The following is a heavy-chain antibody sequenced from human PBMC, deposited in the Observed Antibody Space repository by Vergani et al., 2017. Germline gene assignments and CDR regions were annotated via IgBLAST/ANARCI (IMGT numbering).Heavy chain of an antibody. J-gene: IGHJ4*03. CDR3: ARDGPSSNRDYMDD. Sequence: QVQLVQSGAEVKKPGASVKVSCKASGYTFTDYFMHWVRQAPGQGLEWMGWINPNSGGTNYAQKFQGRVTMTRDTSISTAYMELSNLRSADTAVYYCARDGPSSNRDYMDDWGQGTLVTVSS. CDR2: INPNSGGT. V-gene: IGHV1-2*02. CDR1: GYTFTDYF. D-gene: IGHD2-2*01.